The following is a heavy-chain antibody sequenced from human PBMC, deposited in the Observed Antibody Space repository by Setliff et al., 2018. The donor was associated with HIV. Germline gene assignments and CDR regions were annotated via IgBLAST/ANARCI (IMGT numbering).Heavy chain of an antibody. CDR1: GGSISSGDYY. D-gene: IGHD3-10*01. CDR3: ARGAELLWFGELHNIPYFDY. CDR2: IYHSGST. Sequence: SETLSLTCTVSGGSISSGDYYWSWIRQPPGKGLEWIGSIYHSGSTYYNPSLKSRVTISVDTSKNQFSLKLSSVTAADTAVYYCARGAELLWFGELHNIPYFDYWGQGTLVTVSS. J-gene: IGHJ4*02. V-gene: IGHV4-39*07.